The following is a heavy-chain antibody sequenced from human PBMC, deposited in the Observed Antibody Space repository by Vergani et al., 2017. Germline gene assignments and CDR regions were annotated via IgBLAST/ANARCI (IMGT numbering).Heavy chain of an antibody. CDR1: GYTFTSYG. CDR3: ARPGYYYDSSGYYDLDY. V-gene: IGHV7-4-1*02. CDR2: INTNSGNP. J-gene: IGHJ4*02. D-gene: IGHD3-22*01. Sequence: QVQLVQSGAEVKKPGASVKVSCKASGYTFTSYGISWVRQAPGQGLEWMGWINTNSGNPTYAQGFTGRFVFSLDTSVSTAYLQISSLKTEDTAVYYCARPGYYYDSSGYYDLDYWGQGTLVTVSS.